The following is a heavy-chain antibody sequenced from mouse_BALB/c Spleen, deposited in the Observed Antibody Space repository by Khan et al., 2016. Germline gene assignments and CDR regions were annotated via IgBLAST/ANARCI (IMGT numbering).Heavy chain of an antibody. D-gene: IGHD2-12*01. J-gene: IGHJ3*01. CDR1: GFSFTGYF. CDR2: VNPDNGAT. CDR3: ARDNYSWFGY. Sequence: VQLKESGPALVKPGASVRISCKSSGFSFTGYFMHWVKQSHGKSLEWIGRVNPDNGATPYNQKFKDKATITVDKSSITAYMEFRSLTSEDSAVYYCARDNYSWFGYWGQGTLVTVSA. V-gene: IGHV1-20*01.